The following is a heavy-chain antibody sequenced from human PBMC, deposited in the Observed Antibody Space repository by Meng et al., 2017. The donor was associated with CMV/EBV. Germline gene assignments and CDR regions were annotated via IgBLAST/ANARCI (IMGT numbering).Heavy chain of an antibody. D-gene: IGHD6-6*01. Sequence: SVKVSCKASGGTFSSYAISWVRQAPGQGLEWMGGIIPIFGTANYAQKFQGRVTTTTDESTSTAYMELSSLRSEDTAVYYCARVGIGESIAARPILLSFDYWGQGTLVTVSS. J-gene: IGHJ4*02. CDR1: GGTFSSYA. V-gene: IGHV1-69*05. CDR2: IIPIFGTA. CDR3: ARVGIGESIAARPILLSFDY.